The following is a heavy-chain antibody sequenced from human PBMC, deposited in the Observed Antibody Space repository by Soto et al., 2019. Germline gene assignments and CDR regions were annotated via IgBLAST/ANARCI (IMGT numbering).Heavy chain of an antibody. J-gene: IGHJ4*02. CDR1: GFTFSDHY. V-gene: IGHV3-72*01. D-gene: IGHD2-2*01. CDR2: TRNKGNTYTT. Sequence: PGGSLRLSCAASGFTFSDHYIAWVRQAPGKGLEWVGRTRNKGNTYTTEYAASVKGRFTISRDDSKNSLYLQMKSLKTEDTAVYYCARSGSTTSCYDYWGQGTLVTVSP. CDR3: ARSGSTTSCYDY.